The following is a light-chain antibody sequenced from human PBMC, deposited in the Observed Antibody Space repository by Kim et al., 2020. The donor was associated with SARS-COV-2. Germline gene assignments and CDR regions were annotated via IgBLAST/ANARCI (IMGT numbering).Light chain of an antibody. CDR3: QQYGSSPVT. V-gene: IGKV3-20*01. Sequence: WSPGERAPLAARASQVVTSSYSAWYQQKPGQTPRLLIYGPSSRATGVPDRFSGSESGTDFTLTISRLEPEDFAVYYCQQYGSSPVTFGQGTKLEI. J-gene: IGKJ2*01. CDR2: GPS. CDR1: QVVTSSY.